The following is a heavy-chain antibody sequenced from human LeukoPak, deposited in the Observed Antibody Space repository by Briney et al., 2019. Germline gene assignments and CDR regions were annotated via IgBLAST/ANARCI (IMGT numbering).Heavy chain of an antibody. V-gene: IGHV3-23*01. CDR3: AKAEDPASEYYDSRNVGADY. Sequence: GGSLRLSCAASGVTFSSYAMSWVRQAPGKGLEWVSAISGSGGGTYYADSVKGRFTISRDNSKNTLYLQMNSLRAEDTAVYYCAKAEDPASEYYDSRNVGADYWGQGTLVTVSS. CDR1: GVTFSSYA. CDR2: ISGSGGGT. D-gene: IGHD3-22*01. J-gene: IGHJ4*02.